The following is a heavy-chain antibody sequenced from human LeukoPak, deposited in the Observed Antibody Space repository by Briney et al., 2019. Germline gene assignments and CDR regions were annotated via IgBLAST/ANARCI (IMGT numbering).Heavy chain of an antibody. J-gene: IGHJ4*02. CDR3: ARTGGDGYNF. V-gene: IGHV1-69*13. D-gene: IGHD5-24*01. Sequence: GASVKVSCKASGGTFSSYAISWVRQAPGQGLEWMGGIIPIFGTANYAQKFQGRVTITADESASTAYMELSSLRSEDTVVYYCARTGGDGYNFRGQGTLVTVSS. CDR1: GGTFSSYA. CDR2: IIPIFGTA.